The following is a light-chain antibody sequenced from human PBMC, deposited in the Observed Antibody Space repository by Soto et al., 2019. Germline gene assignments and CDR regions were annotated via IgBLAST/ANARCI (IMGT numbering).Light chain of an antibody. J-gene: IGLJ1*01. Sequence: QSALSHPRSVSGSPGHPITISCTGTSSDVGGYNYVSWYQQHPGKAPKLMIYEVSNRPSGVSFRFSGSKSGNTASLTISGLQAEDAADYYCSSYTSRTTYVPGTGTKV. V-gene: IGLV2-14*01. CDR1: SSDVGGYNY. CDR3: SSYTSRTTYV. CDR2: EVS.